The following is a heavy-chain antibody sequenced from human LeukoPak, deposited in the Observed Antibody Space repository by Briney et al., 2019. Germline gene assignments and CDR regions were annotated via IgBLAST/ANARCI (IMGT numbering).Heavy chain of an antibody. CDR3: ANGIRYCSGGSCIDY. CDR1: GFTVSRNY. CDR2: IYSGGST. J-gene: IGHJ4*02. Sequence: GGSLGLSCAASGFTVSRNYMSWVRQAPGKGLEWVSVIYSGGSTYYADSVKGRFTISRDNSRNTLYLQMNSLRAEDTAVYYGANGIRYCSGGSCIDYWGQGTLVTVSS. D-gene: IGHD2-15*01. V-gene: IGHV3-53*01.